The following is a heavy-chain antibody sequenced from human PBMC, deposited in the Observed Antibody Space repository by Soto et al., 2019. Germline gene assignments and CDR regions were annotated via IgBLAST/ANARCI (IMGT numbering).Heavy chain of an antibody. Sequence: QVHLVQSGAEVKKPGSSVKVSCKASGGTCSNHAINWVRQAHGQGLEWMGRIIPIFTTTNYAQKFQGRVTITADESTITGYMELSSMKHDDTAVYYCAREVAADGTFRQDVFDIWGQGTLVTVSS. CDR1: GGTCSNHA. D-gene: IGHD6-13*01. CDR3: AREVAADGTFRQDVFDI. V-gene: IGHV1-69*12. CDR2: IIPIFTTT. J-gene: IGHJ3*02.